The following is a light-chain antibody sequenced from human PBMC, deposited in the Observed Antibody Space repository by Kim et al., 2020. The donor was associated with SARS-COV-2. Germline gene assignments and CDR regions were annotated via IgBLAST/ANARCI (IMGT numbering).Light chain of an antibody. CDR1: SSNIGARFG. J-gene: IGLJ3*02. CDR2: GNS. Sequence: QRVTISCTGTSSNIGARFGVHWYQQLPGTAPKLLIYGNSNRPSGVPDRFSGSKSGTSASLAITGLQAEDEADYYCQSFDSSLSGSVFGGGTHLTVL. V-gene: IGLV1-40*01. CDR3: QSFDSSLSGSV.